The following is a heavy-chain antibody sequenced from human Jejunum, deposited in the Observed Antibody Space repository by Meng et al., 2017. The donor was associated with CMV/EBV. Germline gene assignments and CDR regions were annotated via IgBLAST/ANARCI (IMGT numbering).Heavy chain of an antibody. J-gene: IGHJ6*02. CDR1: GGAVSSDHCY. D-gene: IGHD3-3*01. V-gene: IGHV4-61*01. Sequence: VSGGAVSSDHCYWSWIRQPPGKGLEWIGYTGNTNYNPSLRRRVTISTDASKNQFSLRLTSVTTADTAVYYCARGWAEYRFSGAMDVWGRGTLVTASS. CDR3: ARGWAEYRFSGAMDV. CDR2: YTGNT.